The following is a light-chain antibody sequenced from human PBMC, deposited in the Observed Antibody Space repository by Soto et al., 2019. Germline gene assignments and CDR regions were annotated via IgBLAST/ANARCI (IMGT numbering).Light chain of an antibody. J-gene: IGLJ2*01. V-gene: IGLV1-47*01. Sequence: QSVLTQPPSASGTPGQRVTISCSGSSSNIGSNYVYCYQQLPGTAPKLLIYRNNQRPSGVPDRFSGSKSGPSASLAISGVRSEDEADYYCTAWDDNLRGPLFGGGTKLTVL. CDR1: SSNIGSNY. CDR2: RNN. CDR3: TAWDDNLRGPL.